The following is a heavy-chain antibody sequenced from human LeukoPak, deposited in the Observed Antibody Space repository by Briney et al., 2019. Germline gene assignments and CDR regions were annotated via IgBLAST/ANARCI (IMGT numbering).Heavy chain of an antibody. D-gene: IGHD1-7*01. V-gene: IGHV3-23*01. CDR3: ARETKIDY. CDR1: GFTFSSYA. Sequence: PGGSLRLSCAASGFTFSSYAMTWVRQVPGKGLEWVSSMIISGGSTYYAGSVKGRFTISRDNSKNTLYLQMNSLRVEDTALYYCARETKIDYWGQGALVTVSS. CDR2: MIISGGST. J-gene: IGHJ4*02.